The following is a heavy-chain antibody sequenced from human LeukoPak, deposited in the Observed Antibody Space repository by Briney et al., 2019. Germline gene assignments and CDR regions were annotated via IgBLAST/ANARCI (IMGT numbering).Heavy chain of an antibody. D-gene: IGHD5-24*01. CDR1: GGTLNSYV. V-gene: IGHV1-69*06. J-gene: IGHJ4*02. Sequence: ASVKVSCKASGGTLNSYVISWVRQAPGQGLEWMGGIIPISGTTNYAQKFQGRVTITADKSTSTAYMELSSLRSEDTAVYYCAKAAGQWLAYFDYWGQGTLVTVSS. CDR2: IIPISGTT. CDR3: AKAAGQWLAYFDY.